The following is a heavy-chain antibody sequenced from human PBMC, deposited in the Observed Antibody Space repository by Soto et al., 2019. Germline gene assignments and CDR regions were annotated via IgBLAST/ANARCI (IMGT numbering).Heavy chain of an antibody. Sequence: QITLKESGPTLVKPTQTLTLTCTFSGFSLSTSGVGVGWIRQPPGKALEWLALIYWDDDKRYSPSLKSRLTITKDTSKNQVVLTMINMDPVDTATYYCAQTTNDYSNYGSGVSFDYWGQGTLVTVSS. CDR1: GFSLSTSGVG. D-gene: IGHD4-4*01. V-gene: IGHV2-5*02. CDR3: AQTTNDYSNYGSGVSFDY. CDR2: IYWDDDK. J-gene: IGHJ4*02.